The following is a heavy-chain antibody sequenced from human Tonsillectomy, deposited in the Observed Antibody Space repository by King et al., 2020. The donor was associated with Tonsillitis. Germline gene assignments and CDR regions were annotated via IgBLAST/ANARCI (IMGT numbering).Heavy chain of an antibody. CDR2: IYYSGST. D-gene: IGHD3-16*01. V-gene: IGHV4-39*01. J-gene: IGHJ4*02. Sequence: QLQESGPGLVKASETLSLTCTVSGGSISSSSYYWGWIRQPPGKGLEWIGSIYYSGSTYYNPSLKSRVTISVDTSKNQFSLKLSSVTAADTAVYYCAEYAPRFGYFDYWGQGTLVTVSS. CDR3: AEYAPRFGYFDY. CDR1: GGSISSSSYY.